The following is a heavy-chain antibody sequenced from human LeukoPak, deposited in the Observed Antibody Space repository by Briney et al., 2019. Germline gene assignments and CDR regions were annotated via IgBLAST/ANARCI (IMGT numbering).Heavy chain of an antibody. Sequence: ASVKVSCKASGYTFTTYDINWVRQATGQGLEWLGWMNPSSGNTGYAQKFQGRVTMTRDTPISTAYMELSSLRSEDTAMYYCARVAYYYDSAGLYLNYFYGMDVWGQGTTVTVSS. CDR3: ARVAYYYDSAGLYLNYFYGMDV. V-gene: IGHV1-8*01. CDR2: MNPSSGNT. D-gene: IGHD3-22*01. J-gene: IGHJ6*02. CDR1: GYTFTTYD.